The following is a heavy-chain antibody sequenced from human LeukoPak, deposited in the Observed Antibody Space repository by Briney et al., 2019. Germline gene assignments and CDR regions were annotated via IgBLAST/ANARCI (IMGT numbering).Heavy chain of an antibody. Sequence: PGGSLRLSCAASGFTFSNYEMNWVRQPPGKGLEWVSYISDHGKSRNYVDSVKGRFTVSRDNAKNSLYLQMNSLRVEDTAVYFCARARIVAPLLDYWGQGTLVTVSS. CDR2: ISDHGKSR. V-gene: IGHV3-48*03. CDR3: ARARIVAPLLDY. J-gene: IGHJ4*02. D-gene: IGHD6-13*01. CDR1: GFTFSNYE.